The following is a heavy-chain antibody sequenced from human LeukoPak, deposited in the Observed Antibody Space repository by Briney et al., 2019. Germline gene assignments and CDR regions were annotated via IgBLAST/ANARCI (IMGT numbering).Heavy chain of an antibody. CDR1: GASISDYY. D-gene: IGHD4-17*01. CDR3: AAALGRYGDYSRGYYFDY. CDR2: VFDSGGA. J-gene: IGHJ4*02. Sequence: SEALSLTCTVSGASISDYYWSWIRQPPGQGLEWIGYVFDSGGANYNPSLKSRVTISVDTSKNQFSVKLGSVTAADTAVYYCAAALGRYGDYSRGYYFDYWGQGTLVTVSS. V-gene: IGHV4-59*13.